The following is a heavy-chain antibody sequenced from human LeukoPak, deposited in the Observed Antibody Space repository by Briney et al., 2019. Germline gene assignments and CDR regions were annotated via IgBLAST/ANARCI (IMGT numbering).Heavy chain of an antibody. J-gene: IGHJ4*02. D-gene: IGHD6-13*01. CDR3: ARAAAAGTINFDY. Sequence: GASVKVSCKASGYTFTGYYMHWVRQAPGQGLEWMGRINPNSGGTNYAQKFQGRVTMTRETSISTAYMELSRLRSDDTAVYYCARAAAAGTINFDYWGQGTLATVSS. V-gene: IGHV1-2*06. CDR2: INPNSGGT. CDR1: GYTFTGYY.